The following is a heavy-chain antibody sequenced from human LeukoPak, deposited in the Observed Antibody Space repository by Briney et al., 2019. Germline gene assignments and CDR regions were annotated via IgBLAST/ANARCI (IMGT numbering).Heavy chain of an antibody. CDR2: ISYDGSNK. CDR1: GFTFSSYA. D-gene: IGHD2-21*02. CDR3: ARELSEGYCGGDCYAVFDY. V-gene: IGHV3-30-3*01. J-gene: IGHJ4*02. Sequence: GRSLRLSCAASGFTFSSYAMHWVRQAPGKGLEWVAVISYDGSNKYYADSVKGRFTISRDNSKNTLYLQMNSLRAEDTAVYYCARELSEGYCGGDCYAVFDYWGQGTLVTVSS.